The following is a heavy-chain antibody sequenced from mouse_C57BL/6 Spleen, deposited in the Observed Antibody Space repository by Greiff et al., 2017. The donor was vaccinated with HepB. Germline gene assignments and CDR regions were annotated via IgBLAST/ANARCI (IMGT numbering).Heavy chain of an antibody. CDR1: GYTFTSYW. CDR2: IYPSDSET. Sequence: VQLQQPGAELVRPGSSVKLSCKASGYTFTSYWMDWVKQRPGQGLEWIGNIYPSDSETHYNQKFKDKATLTVDKSSSTAYMQLSSLTSEDSAVYYCARGGLGPFAYWGQGTLVTVSA. J-gene: IGHJ3*01. V-gene: IGHV1-61*01. D-gene: IGHD4-1*01. CDR3: ARGGLGPFAY.